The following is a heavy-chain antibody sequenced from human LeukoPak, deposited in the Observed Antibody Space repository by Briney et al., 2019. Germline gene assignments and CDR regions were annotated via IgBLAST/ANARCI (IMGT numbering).Heavy chain of an antibody. J-gene: IGHJ4*02. V-gene: IGHV1-2*02. D-gene: IGHD6-13*01. CDR1: GYTFTGYY. CDR2: INPNSGGT. Sequence: ASVKVSCKASGYTFTGYYMHWVRQAPGQGLEGMGWINPNSGGTNYAQKCQGRVTMTRDTSISTAYMELSRLRSDDTAVYYCARPHLAAAGPPTSDYWGQGTLVTVSS. CDR3: ARPHLAAAGPPTSDY.